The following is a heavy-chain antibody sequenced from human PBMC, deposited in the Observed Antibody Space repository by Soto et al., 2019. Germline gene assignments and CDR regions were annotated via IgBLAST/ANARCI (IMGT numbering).Heavy chain of an antibody. D-gene: IGHD6-25*01. V-gene: IGHV1-8*01. CDR2: MNPYSGNT. CDR3: ARRKERSGPHYFDY. Sequence: ASVKVSCKASGYTFTTYDISWVRQATGQGLAWMGWMNPYSGNTGYAQKFQGRVTVTRNTSISTVYMELSGLRPDDTAVYYCARRKERSGPHYFDYWGQGSQVTVS. J-gene: IGHJ4*02. CDR1: GYTFTTYD.